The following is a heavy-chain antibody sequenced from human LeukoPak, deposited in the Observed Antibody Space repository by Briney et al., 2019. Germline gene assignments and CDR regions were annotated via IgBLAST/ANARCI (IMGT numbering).Heavy chain of an antibody. Sequence: GGSLRLSCVASGFSISGYWMSWVRQAPGKGLEWVANIKQDGSEKNYVGSVKGRFTISRDNAKNSLYLEMDSLRAEDTAVYYCYSATPDYWGQGTLVTVSP. V-gene: IGHV3-7*01. CDR1: GFSISGYW. J-gene: IGHJ4*02. D-gene: IGHD2-15*01. CDR2: IKQDGSEK. CDR3: YSATPDY.